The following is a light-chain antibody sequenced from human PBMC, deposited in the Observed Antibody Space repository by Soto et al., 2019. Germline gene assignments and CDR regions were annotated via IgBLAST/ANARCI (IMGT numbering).Light chain of an antibody. CDR3: KQYGSSPCT. Sequence: EIVLTQSPGTLSLSPGDRATLSCRASQSITSSYLAWYQQKPGQAPRLLFYRVSSRATGIPDRFSGSGSGTDFTLTISRLEPEDFAVYYCKQYGSSPCTFGQGTKLEIK. CDR1: QSITSSY. V-gene: IGKV3-20*01. J-gene: IGKJ2*02. CDR2: RVS.